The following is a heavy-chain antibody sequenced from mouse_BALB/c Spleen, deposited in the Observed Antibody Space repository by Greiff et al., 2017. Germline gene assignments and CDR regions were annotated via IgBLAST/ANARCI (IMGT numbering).Heavy chain of an antibody. CDR1: GFTFSSYT. V-gene: IGHV5-12-2*01. CDR2: ISNGGGST. J-gene: IGHJ4*01. CDR3: ARRDGYPYAMDY. Sequence: EVKVEESGGGLVQPGGSLKLSCAASGFTFSSYTMSWVRQTPEKRLEWVAYISNGGGSTYYPDTVKGRFTISRDNAKNTLYLQMSSLKSEDTAMYYCARRDGYPYAMDYWGQGTSVTVSS. D-gene: IGHD2-3*01.